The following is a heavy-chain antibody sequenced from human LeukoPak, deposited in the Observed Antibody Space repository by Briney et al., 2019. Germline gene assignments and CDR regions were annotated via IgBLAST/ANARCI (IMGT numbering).Heavy chain of an antibody. CDR3: ARHDCSSTSCFLVDP. D-gene: IGHD2-2*01. Sequence: PSETLSLTCAAYGGSFSGYYWSWIRQPPGKGLEWIGEINHSGSTNYNPSLKSRVTISVDTSKNQFSLKLSSVTAADTAVYYCARHDCSSTSCFLVDPWGQGTLVTVSS. CDR2: INHSGST. V-gene: IGHV4-34*01. CDR1: GGSFSGYY. J-gene: IGHJ5*02.